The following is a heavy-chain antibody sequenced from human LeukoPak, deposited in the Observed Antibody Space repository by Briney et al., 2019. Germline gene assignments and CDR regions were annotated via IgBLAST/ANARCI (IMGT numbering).Heavy chain of an antibody. V-gene: IGHV1-18*01. CDR3: ARDPPGIAAAGTGDHYYYYYMDV. J-gene: IGHJ6*03. CDR2: ISAYNGNT. CDR1: GYTFTSYG. D-gene: IGHD6-13*01. Sequence: GASVKVSCKASGYTFTSYGISWVRQAPGHGLEWMEWISAYNGNTNYAQKLQGRVTMTTDTSTSTAYMELRSLRSDDTAVYYCARDPPGIAAAGTGDHYYYYYMDVWGKGTTVTISS.